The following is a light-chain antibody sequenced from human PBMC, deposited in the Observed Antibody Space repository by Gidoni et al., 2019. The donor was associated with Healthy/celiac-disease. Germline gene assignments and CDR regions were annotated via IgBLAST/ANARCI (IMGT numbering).Light chain of an antibody. CDR1: QSVSSY. V-gene: IGKV3-11*01. Sequence: PGERATLSCRASQSVSSYLAWYQQKPGQAPRLLIYDASNRATGIPARFSGSGSGTDFTLTISSLEPEDFAVYYCQQRSNWQTFGQGTKVEIK. J-gene: IGKJ1*01. CDR2: DAS. CDR3: QQRSNWQT.